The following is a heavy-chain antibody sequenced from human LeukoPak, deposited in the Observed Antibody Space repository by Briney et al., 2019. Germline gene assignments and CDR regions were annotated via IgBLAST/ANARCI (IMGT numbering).Heavy chain of an antibody. V-gene: IGHV3-23*01. CDR2: ISGSGGST. Sequence: GGSLRLSCAASGFTFSTYAMSWVRQAPGKGLEWLSAISGSGGSTYYADSVKGRFTISRDNSKNTLYLQMNSLRGDDTAVYYCAKAHGSGSSYYYYYGMDVWGQGTTVTVSS. J-gene: IGHJ6*02. CDR3: AKAHGSGSSYYYYYGMDV. CDR1: GFTFSTYA. D-gene: IGHD3-10*01.